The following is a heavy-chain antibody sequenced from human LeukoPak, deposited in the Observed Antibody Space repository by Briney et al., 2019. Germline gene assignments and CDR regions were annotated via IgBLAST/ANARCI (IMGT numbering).Heavy chain of an antibody. CDR2: IKNDGSER. CDR1: GFVFRNYF. V-gene: IGHV3-7*01. Sequence: GGSLRLSCAASGFVFRNYFMSWVRQAPGKGLEWVASIKNDGSERYYVDSVRGRYTISRDNAKNSLYLQMNSLRAEDTAVYYCARDGAAAAFDYWGQGTLVTVSS. CDR3: ARDGAAAAFDY. J-gene: IGHJ4*02. D-gene: IGHD6-13*01.